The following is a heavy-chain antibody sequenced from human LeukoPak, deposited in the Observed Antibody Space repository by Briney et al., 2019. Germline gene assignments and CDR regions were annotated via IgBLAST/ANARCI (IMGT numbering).Heavy chain of an antibody. CDR3: ARLTYYYDSSSWTFDY. CDR1: GYTFTNYG. Sequence: GASVKVSCKASGYTFTNYGINWVRQAPGRGLEWMGWINTNTGNPTYAQGFTGRFVFSLDTSVSTAYLQISSLAAEDTAVYYCARLTYYYDSSSWTFDYWGQGNQVTVSS. J-gene: IGHJ4*02. V-gene: IGHV7-4-1*02. CDR2: INTNTGNP. D-gene: IGHD3-22*01.